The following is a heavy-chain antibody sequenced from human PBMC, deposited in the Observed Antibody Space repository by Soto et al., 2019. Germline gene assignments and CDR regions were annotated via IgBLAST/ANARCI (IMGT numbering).Heavy chain of an antibody. CDR3: AKAGHWNPRGTWFDP. CDR1: GFTFSSYA. CDR2: ISGSGGST. V-gene: IGHV3-23*01. Sequence: GSLRLSCAASGFTFSSYAMSWVRQAPGKGLEWVSAISGSGGSTYCADSVKGRFTISRDNSKNTLYLQMNSLRAEDTAVYYCAKAGHWNPRGTWFDPWGQGTLVTVSS. D-gene: IGHD1-1*01. J-gene: IGHJ5*02.